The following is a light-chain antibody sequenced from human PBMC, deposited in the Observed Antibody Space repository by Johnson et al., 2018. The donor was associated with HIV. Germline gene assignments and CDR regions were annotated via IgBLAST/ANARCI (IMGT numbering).Light chain of an antibody. CDR3: GTWDSSLSALYV. CDR2: DNN. J-gene: IGLJ1*01. Sequence: QSALTQPPSVSAAPGQKVTISCSGSSSNIGNNYVSWYQQLPGTAPKLLIYDNNKRPSGIPDRFSGSKSGTSATLGITGLQTGDEADDYCGTWDSSLSALYVFGTGTKVTVL. V-gene: IGLV1-51*01. CDR1: SSNIGNNY.